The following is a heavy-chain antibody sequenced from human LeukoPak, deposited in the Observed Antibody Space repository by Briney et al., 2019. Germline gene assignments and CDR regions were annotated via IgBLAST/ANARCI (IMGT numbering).Heavy chain of an antibody. D-gene: IGHD3-10*01. J-gene: IGHJ5*02. CDR1: GYSFTSYW. CDR3: ARIYGSGSSKPYNWFDP. CDR2: IYPGDSDT. V-gene: IGHV5-51*01. Sequence: GESLKISCKGSGYSFTSYWIGWVRQMPGKGLEWMGIIYPGDSDTRYSPSFQGQVTISADKSISTAYLQWSSLKASDTAMYYCARIYGSGSSKPYNWFDPWGQGTLVSVSS.